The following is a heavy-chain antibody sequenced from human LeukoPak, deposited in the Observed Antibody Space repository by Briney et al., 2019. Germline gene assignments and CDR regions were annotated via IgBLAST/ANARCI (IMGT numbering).Heavy chain of an antibody. D-gene: IGHD3-16*01. CDR3: ARGGLYWHI. J-gene: IGHJ3*02. CDR2: ISGSGGST. Sequence: GGSLRLSCAASGFTFSSYAMNWVRQAPGKGLEWVSGISGSGGSTYYADSVKGRFTISRDNAKNSLYLQMNSLRAEDTALYYCARGGLYWHIWGQGTMVTVSS. V-gene: IGHV3-23*01. CDR1: GFTFSSYA.